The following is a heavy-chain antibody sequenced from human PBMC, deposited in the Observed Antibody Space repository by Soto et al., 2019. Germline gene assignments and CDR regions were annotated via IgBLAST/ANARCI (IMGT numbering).Heavy chain of an antibody. CDR3: ARHLNGYRRPNDILTGHRGWGYYYYMDV. D-gene: IGHD3-9*01. V-gene: IGHV4-39*01. J-gene: IGHJ6*03. Sequence: PSGTLSLTCTFSSCSISSSSYYWGWIRHPPRKRRAWIGSIYDRGSNYYNPSLQSRVTISVDTSKNQFSLKLSSVTAADTAVYYCARHLNGYRRPNDILTGHRGWGYYYYMDVWGKGTTVTVSS. CDR2: IYDRGSN. CDR1: SCSISSSSYY.